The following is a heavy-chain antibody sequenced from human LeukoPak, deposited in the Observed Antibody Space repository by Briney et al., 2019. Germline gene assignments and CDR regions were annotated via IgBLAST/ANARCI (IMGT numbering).Heavy chain of an antibody. Sequence: SVNVSCMVSAGSLSSYAISWVRQAPRQGREWMGGVIPIFGPANYAQKLQGRVTLTTDESTHTACMGLGRLRAARTAVYICASLYSSSFGRSDATDMWRQGTMVSVPS. CDR2: VIPIFGPA. J-gene: IGHJ3*02. D-gene: IGHD6-6*01. V-gene: IGHV1-69*05. CDR1: AGSLSSYA. CDR3: ASLYSSSFGRSDATDM.